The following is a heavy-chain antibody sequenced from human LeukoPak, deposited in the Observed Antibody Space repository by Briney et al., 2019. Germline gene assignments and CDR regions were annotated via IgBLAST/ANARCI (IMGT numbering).Heavy chain of an antibody. D-gene: IGHD5-12*01. Sequence: SQTLSLTCTVSGGSISSGGYYWSWIRQHPGKGLEWIGYIYYSGSTYYNPSLRSRVTISVDTSKNQFSLKLSSVTAADTAVYYCARDRGYGGYAAGLDYWGQGILVTVSS. V-gene: IGHV4-31*03. CDR1: GGSISSGGYY. CDR2: IYYSGST. CDR3: ARDRGYGGYAAGLDY. J-gene: IGHJ4*02.